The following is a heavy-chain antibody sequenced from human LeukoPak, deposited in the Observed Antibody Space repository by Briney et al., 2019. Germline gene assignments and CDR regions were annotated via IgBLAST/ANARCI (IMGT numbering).Heavy chain of an antibody. CDR1: AYTFTTYV. CDR2: MKPNSGDT. J-gene: IGHJ6*03. CDR3: ARAPPLRYFDWSPSVEYYYMDV. D-gene: IGHD3-9*01. Sequence: APVQVPSKAFAYTFTTYVINWVGPATGQGLGWMGLMKPNSGDTGHAQNFQGRVTITSNTPISTAYLELSSLRSEDTAVYYCARAPPLRYFDWSPSVEYYYMDVWGKGTAVTVSS. V-gene: IGHV1-8*03.